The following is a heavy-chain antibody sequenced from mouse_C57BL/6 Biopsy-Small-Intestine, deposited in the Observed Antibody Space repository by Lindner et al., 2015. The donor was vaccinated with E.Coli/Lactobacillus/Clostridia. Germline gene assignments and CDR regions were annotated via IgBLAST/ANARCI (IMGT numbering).Heavy chain of an antibody. V-gene: IGHV1-18*01. Sequence: SVKVSCKVSGYTLTELSMHWVRQAPGKGLEWMGGFDPEDGETIYAQKFQGRVTKTEDTSTDTAYMELSSLRSEDTAVYYCATDAPHYYDSSRDAFDIWGQGTMVTVSS. D-gene: IGHD1-1*01. J-gene: IGHJ3*01. CDR2: FDPEDGET. CDR3: ATDAPHYYDSSRDAFDI. CDR1: GYTLTELS.